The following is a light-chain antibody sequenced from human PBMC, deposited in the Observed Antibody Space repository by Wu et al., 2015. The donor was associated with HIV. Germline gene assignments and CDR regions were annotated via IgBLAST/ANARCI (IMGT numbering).Light chain of an antibody. CDR3: QHYGSSKFT. Sequence: EIVLTQSPGTLSLSPGERATLSCRASQSVSSSNLAWYQQKLGQAPRLLIFSASTRAAGIPDRFSGGGSGTDFTLTISKLEPEDFSVYYCQHYGSSKFTFGPGTKVDIK. V-gene: IGKV3-20*01. CDR2: SAS. CDR1: QSVSSSN. J-gene: IGKJ3*01.